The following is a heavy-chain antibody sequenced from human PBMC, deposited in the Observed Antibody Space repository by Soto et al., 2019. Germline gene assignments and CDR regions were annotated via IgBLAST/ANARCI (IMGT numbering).Heavy chain of an antibody. J-gene: IGHJ6*02. V-gene: IGHV4-4*02. CDR3: ARRQRFDFWSSYSYSNHGLDV. CDR1: GGSVSSDNS. Sequence: SETLSLTCAVSGGSVSSDNSWTWVRQPPGKSLEWIGEVFHSGNSNSNPSLKSRVTMSVDKSKNQFSLRLNSVTAADTAVYYCARRQRFDFWSSYSYSNHGLDVWGQGTKVTVSS. D-gene: IGHD3-3*01. CDR2: VFHSGNS.